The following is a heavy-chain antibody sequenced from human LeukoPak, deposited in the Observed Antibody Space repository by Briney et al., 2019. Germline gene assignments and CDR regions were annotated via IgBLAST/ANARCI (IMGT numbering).Heavy chain of an antibody. CDR2: IYHSGSI. V-gene: IGHV4-38-2*02. D-gene: IGHD3-22*01. J-gene: IGHJ4*02. CDR3: ARDRDDSSGYGFDY. CDR1: GYSISSGYY. Sequence: SETLSLTCTVSGYSISSGYYWGWIRQPPGKGLEWIGSIYHSGSIYYNPSLKSRVTISVDTSKNQFSLKLSSVTAADTAVYYCARDRDDSSGYGFDYWGQGTLVTVSS.